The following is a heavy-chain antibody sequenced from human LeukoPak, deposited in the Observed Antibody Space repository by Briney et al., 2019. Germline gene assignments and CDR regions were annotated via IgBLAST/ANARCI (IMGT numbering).Heavy chain of an antibody. CDR2: INHSGST. CDR3: AREAATVAYYYYMDV. Sequence: SDTLSPTCAVYGGSFSGYYWSWIRHPPGKGLEWIGEINHSGSTNYNPSLKSRLPISVDTSKNQFSLRLSSVTAADTAVYYCAREAATVAYYYYMDVWGKGTTVTISS. CDR1: GGSFSGYY. J-gene: IGHJ6*03. V-gene: IGHV4-34*01.